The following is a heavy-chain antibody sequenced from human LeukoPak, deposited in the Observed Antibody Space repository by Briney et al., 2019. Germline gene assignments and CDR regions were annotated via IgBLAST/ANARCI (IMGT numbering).Heavy chain of an antibody. J-gene: IGHJ4*02. CDR1: GGSFSGYY. D-gene: IGHD3-9*01. CDR3: ARVSDDILTGGRGSLGY. Sequence: SETLSLTCAVYGGSFSGYYWSWIRQPPGKGLEWIGEINHSGSTYYNPSLKSRVTISVDTSKNQFSLKLSSVTAADTAVYYCARVSDDILTGGRGSLGYWGQGTLVTVSS. V-gene: IGHV4-34*01. CDR2: INHSGST.